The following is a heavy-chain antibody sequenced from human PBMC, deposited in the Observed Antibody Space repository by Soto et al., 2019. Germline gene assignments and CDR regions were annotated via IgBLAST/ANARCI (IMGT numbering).Heavy chain of an antibody. J-gene: IGHJ4*02. CDR1: GYTFTNYG. D-gene: IGHD6-13*01. CDR3: ARVSSAVGAGYYFDY. CDR2: ISPYNGNT. Sequence: GASVKVSCKASGYTFTNYGISWVRQAPGQGLEWMGWISPYNGNTNFAQKLQGRVTLTTDTSTSTAYMELRSLRSDDTAVYWCARVSSAVGAGYYFDYWGQGTVVTVSS. V-gene: IGHV1-18*01.